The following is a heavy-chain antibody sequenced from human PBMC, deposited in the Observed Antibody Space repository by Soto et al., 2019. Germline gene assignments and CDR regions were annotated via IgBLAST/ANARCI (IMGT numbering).Heavy chain of an antibody. D-gene: IGHD6-13*01. CDR3: ARDRGRSWPYNWFDP. CDR2: IYYSGST. J-gene: IGHJ5*02. V-gene: IGHV4-59*01. Sequence: SETLSLTCTVSGGSISSYYWSWIRQPPGKGLEWIGYIYYSGSTNYNPSLKSRVTISVDTSKNQFSLKLSSVTAADTAVYYCARDRGRSWPYNWFDPWGQGTXVTVSS. CDR1: GGSISSYY.